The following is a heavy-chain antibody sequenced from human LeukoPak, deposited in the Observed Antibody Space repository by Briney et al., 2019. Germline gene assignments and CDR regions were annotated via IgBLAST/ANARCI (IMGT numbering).Heavy chain of an antibody. D-gene: IGHD2-15*01. CDR2: ISSSSNDI. Sequence: GGSLRLSCAASGFTFTSFSMNWARQAPGKGREWVSFISSSSNDIYYGDSVKGRFTISRDNAKNSLYLQMNSLRADDTAVYYCARDRLRYCSGGNCYSDWDYWGQGTLVTVSS. CDR3: ARDRLRYCSGGNCYSDWDY. J-gene: IGHJ4*02. V-gene: IGHV3-21*01. CDR1: GFTFTSFS.